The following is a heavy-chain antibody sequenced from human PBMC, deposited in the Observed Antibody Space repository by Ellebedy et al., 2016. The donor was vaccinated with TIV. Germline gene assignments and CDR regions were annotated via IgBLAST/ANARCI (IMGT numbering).Heavy chain of an antibody. D-gene: IGHD6-19*01. J-gene: IGHJ6*04. V-gene: IGHV3-53*01. CDR2: IYGGGNT. CDR1: GFTVSNNY. CDR3: ARARGWYGSDGMDV. Sequence: GESLKISCAASGFTVSNNYMSWVRRAPGQGLGWVSVIYGGGNTDYAEHVEGRFTISRDNSKNTVYLQMNSLRAEDTAVYYCARARGWYGSDGMDVWGEGTTVTVSS.